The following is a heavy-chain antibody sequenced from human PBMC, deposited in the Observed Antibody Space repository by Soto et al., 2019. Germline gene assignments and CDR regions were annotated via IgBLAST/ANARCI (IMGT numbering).Heavy chain of an antibody. V-gene: IGHV1-46*04. D-gene: IGHD6-19*01. CDR1: GYTFTSYY. Sequence: QVQLVQSGAEGKKPGSSVKVSCKASGYTFTSYYMHWVRQAPGQGLEWMGIINPSGGSTSYAQKLQGRVAMTRDTSTSTVYMGLSSLRSEDTAVYYCARVGAPYSSGWPETYGMDVWGQGTTVTVS. CDR2: INPSGGST. J-gene: IGHJ6*02. CDR3: ARVGAPYSSGWPETYGMDV.